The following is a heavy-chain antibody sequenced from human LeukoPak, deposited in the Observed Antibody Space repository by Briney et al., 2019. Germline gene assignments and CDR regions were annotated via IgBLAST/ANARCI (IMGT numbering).Heavy chain of an antibody. CDR2: INWNGGST. D-gene: IGHD6-13*01. CDR3: ARGTLKAAATDFDY. V-gene: IGHV3-20*04. CDR1: GFTFDDYG. J-gene: IGHJ4*02. Sequence: GGPLRLSCAASGFTFDDYGMSWVRQAPGKALELVSGINWNGGSTGYADSVKGRFTISRDNAKNSLYLQMNSLRAEDTALYYCARGTLKAAATDFDYWGQGTLVTVSS.